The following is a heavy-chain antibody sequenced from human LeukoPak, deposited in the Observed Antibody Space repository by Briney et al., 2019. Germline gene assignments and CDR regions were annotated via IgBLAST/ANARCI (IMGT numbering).Heavy chain of an antibody. Sequence: SETLSLTCTVSGGSISSYYWSWIRQPPGKGLEWIGYIYYSGSTNYNPSLKSRVTISVDTSKNQFSLKLGSVTAADTAVYYCARDSRRYSYGVYYYYYMDVWGKGTTVTVSS. J-gene: IGHJ6*03. CDR3: ARDSRRYSYGVYYYYYMDV. CDR1: GGSISSYY. D-gene: IGHD5-18*01. CDR2: IYYSGST. V-gene: IGHV4-59*01.